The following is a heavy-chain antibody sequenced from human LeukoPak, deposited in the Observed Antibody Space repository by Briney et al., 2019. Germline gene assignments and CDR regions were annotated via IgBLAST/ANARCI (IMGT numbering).Heavy chain of an antibody. CDR2: INHSGST. V-gene: IGHV4-34*01. D-gene: IGHD3-10*01. CDR3: ARHRARSYYGSGTSNAGYYFDY. J-gene: IGHJ4*02. Sequence: PSETLSLTCAVYGGSFSGYYWSWIRQPPGKGLEWIGEINHSGSTNYNPSLKSRVTISVDTSKNQFSLKLSSVTAADTAVYYCARHRARSYYGSGTSNAGYYFDYWGQGTLVTVSS. CDR1: GGSFSGYY.